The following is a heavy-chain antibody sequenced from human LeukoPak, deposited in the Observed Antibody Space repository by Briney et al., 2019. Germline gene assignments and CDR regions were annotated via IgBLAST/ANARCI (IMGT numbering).Heavy chain of an antibody. CDR3: AGALKAPLGWVRYYYMDV. V-gene: IGHV3-21*01. CDR2: ISSSSSYI. D-gene: IGHD3-16*01. Sequence: NAGGSLRLSCAASGFTFSSYSMNWVRQAPGKGLEWVSSISSSSSYIYYADSVKGRFTISRDNAKNSLYLQMNSLRAEDTAVYYCAGALKAPLGWVRYYYMDVWGKGTTVTVSS. J-gene: IGHJ6*03. CDR1: GFTFSSYS.